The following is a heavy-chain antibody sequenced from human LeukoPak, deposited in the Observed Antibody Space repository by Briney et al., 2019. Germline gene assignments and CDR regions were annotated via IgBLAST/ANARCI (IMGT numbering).Heavy chain of an antibody. CDR1: GYTFTSYY. CDR3: ARGGYYYDSSGYYSFDY. V-gene: IGHV1-46*01. D-gene: IGHD3-22*01. J-gene: IGHJ4*02. Sequence: GASVKVSCKASGYTFTSYYMHWVRQAPGQGLEWMGIINPSGGSTSYAQKFQGRVTMTRDTSTSTVYMELSSLRSEDTAVYYCARGGYYYDSSGYYSFDYWGQGTLVTVSS. CDR2: INPSGGST.